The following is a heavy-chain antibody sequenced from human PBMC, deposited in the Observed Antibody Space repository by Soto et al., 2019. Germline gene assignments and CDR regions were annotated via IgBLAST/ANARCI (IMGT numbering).Heavy chain of an antibody. J-gene: IGHJ4*02. V-gene: IGHV5-51*01. CDR3: ARHSGSDREGFDS. CDR2: IFPGDSDT. D-gene: IGHD1-26*01. Sequence: GESLKISCKGSGYTFSNFWIGWVRQMPGKVLEWMGIIFPGDSDTRYSPSFEGHVTISTDNSISTAYLHWSSLKASDTAIYYCARHSGSDREGFDSWGQGTQVTVSS. CDR1: GYTFSNFW.